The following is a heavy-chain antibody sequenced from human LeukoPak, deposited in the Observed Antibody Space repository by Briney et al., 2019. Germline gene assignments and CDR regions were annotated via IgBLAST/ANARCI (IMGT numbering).Heavy chain of an antibody. Sequence: SETLSLTCAVYGGSFSGYYWSWIRQPPGKGLEWIGEINHSGSTNYNPSLKSRVTISVDTSKNQFSLKLSSVTAADTAVYYCARHRSYRGAFDIWGQGTMVTVSS. J-gene: IGHJ3*02. CDR3: ARHRSYRGAFDI. CDR2: INHSGST. CDR1: GGSFSGYY. D-gene: IGHD1-26*01. V-gene: IGHV4-34*01.